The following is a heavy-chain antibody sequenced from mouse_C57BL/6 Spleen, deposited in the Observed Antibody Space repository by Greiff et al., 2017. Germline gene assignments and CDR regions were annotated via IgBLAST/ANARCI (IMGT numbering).Heavy chain of an antibody. D-gene: IGHD3-2*02. CDR1: GYTFTSYW. Sequence: QVQLQQPGAELVRPGSSVKLSCKASGYTFTSYWMDWVKQRPGQGLEWIGNIYPSDSETHYNQKFKDKATLTVDKSSSTAYMELRSLTAVDSAVYFCAGSGYTFAYWGQGTLVTVSA. CDR2: IYPSDSET. J-gene: IGHJ3*01. V-gene: IGHV1-61*01. CDR3: AGSGYTFAY.